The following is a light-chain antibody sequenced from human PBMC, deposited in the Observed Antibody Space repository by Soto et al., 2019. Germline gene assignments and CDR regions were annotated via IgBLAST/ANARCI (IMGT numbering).Light chain of an antibody. Sequence: QSVLTQPASVSGSLGQSITISCTGTSSDIGGYKYVSWYQQHPGKAPKLIIFEVNNRPSGVSDRFSGSNSGNTASLTISGLQAEDEADYYCTSYSRYRVLVFGGGTK. CDR3: TSYSRYRVLV. V-gene: IGLV2-14*01. CDR1: SSDIGGYKY. CDR2: EVN. J-gene: IGLJ3*02.